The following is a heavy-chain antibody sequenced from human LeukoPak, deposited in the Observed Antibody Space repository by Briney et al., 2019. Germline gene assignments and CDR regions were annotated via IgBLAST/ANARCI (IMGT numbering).Heavy chain of an antibody. J-gene: IGHJ4*02. V-gene: IGHV3-33*08. CDR1: GFTFSSYG. CDR3: ARYHCSSTSCYSEVSFDY. CDR2: IWYDGSNK. D-gene: IGHD2-2*01. Sequence: GGSLRLSCAASGFTFSSYGMHWVRQAPGKGLEWVAVIWYDGSNKYYADSVKGRFTISRDNSKSTLYLQMNSLRAEDTAVYYCARYHCSSTSCYSEVSFDYWGQGTLVTVSS.